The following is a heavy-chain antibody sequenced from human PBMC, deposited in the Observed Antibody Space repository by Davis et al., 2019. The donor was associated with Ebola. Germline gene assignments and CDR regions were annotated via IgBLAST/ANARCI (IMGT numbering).Heavy chain of an antibody. V-gene: IGHV1-18*04. Sequence: ASVKVSCKASGYTFTNYYMHWVRQAPGQGLEWLGWITIYNGVRKYAQRFQDRVTMTTDTSTATAYMELRSLRSDDTAVYYCARGPMASIHPSFYSYGLDVWGKGTTVTVSS. D-gene: IGHD5-18*01. CDR1: GYTFTNYY. CDR3: ARGPMASIHPSFYSYGLDV. CDR2: ITIYNGVR. J-gene: IGHJ6*04.